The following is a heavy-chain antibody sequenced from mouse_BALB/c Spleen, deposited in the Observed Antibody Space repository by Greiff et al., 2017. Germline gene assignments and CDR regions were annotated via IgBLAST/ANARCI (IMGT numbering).Heavy chain of an antibody. V-gene: IGHV1-5*01. Sequence: VQLKESGTVLARPGASVKMSCKASGYIFTSYWMHWVKQRPGQGLEWIGAIYPGNSDTSYNQKFKGKAKLTAVTSASTAYMELSSLTNEDSAVYYCTKIYYGNYGGAMDYWGQGTSVTVSS. CDR3: TKIYYGNYGGAMDY. CDR2: IYPGNSDT. D-gene: IGHD2-1*01. J-gene: IGHJ4*01. CDR1: GYIFTSYW.